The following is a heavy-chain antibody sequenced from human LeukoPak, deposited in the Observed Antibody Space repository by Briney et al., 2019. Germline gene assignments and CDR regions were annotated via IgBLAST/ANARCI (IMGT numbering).Heavy chain of an antibody. CDR3: GAAYSGSSPFDY. CDR1: GFTFSSYW. Sequence: PGGSLRLSCAASGFTFSSYWMSWVRQAPGEGLEWVANIKQDGTEKYYMDSVKGRFSISRDNAKNSLYLQMNSLRAEDTAVYYCGAAYSGSSPFDYWGQGTLVTVSS. V-gene: IGHV3-7*02. D-gene: IGHD1-26*01. J-gene: IGHJ4*02. CDR2: IKQDGTEK.